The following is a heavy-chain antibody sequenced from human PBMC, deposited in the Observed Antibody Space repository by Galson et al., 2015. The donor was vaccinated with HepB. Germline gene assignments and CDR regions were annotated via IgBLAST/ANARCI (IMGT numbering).Heavy chain of an antibody. V-gene: IGHV3-21*01. CDR2: ISSSSSYI. Sequence: SLRLSCAASGFTFSSYSMNWVRQAPGKGLEWVSSISSSSSYIYYADSVKGRFTISRDNAKNSLYLQMNSLRAEDTAVYYCASDYYDSSGYSYYYYYYGMDVWGQGTTVTVSS. J-gene: IGHJ6*02. D-gene: IGHD3-22*01. CDR3: ASDYYDSSGYSYYYYYYGMDV. CDR1: GFTFSSYS.